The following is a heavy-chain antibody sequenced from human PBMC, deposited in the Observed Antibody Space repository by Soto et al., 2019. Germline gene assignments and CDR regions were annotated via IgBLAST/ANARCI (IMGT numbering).Heavy chain of an antibody. CDR3: AKGSGGYYYEY. CDR2: INTGGAT. Sequence: EVQLLESGGGLVQPGGSLRLSCAASGFTFSSFSMTWVRQAPGKGLEWVSTINTGGATYYADSVKGRFTISRDNSKNTVYLQMNRLRAEDTAVYYCAKGSGGYYYEYWGQGTLVTVSS. J-gene: IGHJ4*02. D-gene: IGHD3-22*01. V-gene: IGHV3-23*01. CDR1: GFTFSSFS.